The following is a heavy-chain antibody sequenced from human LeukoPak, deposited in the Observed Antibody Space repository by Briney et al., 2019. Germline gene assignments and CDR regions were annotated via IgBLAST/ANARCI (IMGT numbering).Heavy chain of an antibody. V-gene: IGHV1-69*01. D-gene: IGHD3-3*01. CDR2: IIPIFGTT. Sequence: SVKVSCKASGGTFSSYAISWVRQAPGQGLEWMGGIIPIFGTTNYAQKFQGRVTITADESTSTAYMQLSSLRSEDTAVYYCARDPEASRYDFWSGLTFEYWGQGTLVTVSS. CDR1: GGTFSSYA. J-gene: IGHJ4*02. CDR3: ARDPEASRYDFWSGLTFEY.